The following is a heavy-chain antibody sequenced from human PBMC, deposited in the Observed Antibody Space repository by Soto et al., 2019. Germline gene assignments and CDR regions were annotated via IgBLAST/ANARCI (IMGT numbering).Heavy chain of an antibody. J-gene: IGHJ4*02. D-gene: IGHD3-16*01. CDR3: ARSNVGEYDY. CDR2: ISYDGNTQ. V-gene: IGHV3-30-3*01. Sequence: QVQLVESGGGVVQPGRSLRLSCAASGFTFSSHALHWLRQAPGKGLEWVAVISYDGNTQYYADSVKGRFTSSRDNSKNTLYLQMDSLRAEDTAVYYCARSNVGEYDYWGQGTLVTVSS. CDR1: GFTFSSHA.